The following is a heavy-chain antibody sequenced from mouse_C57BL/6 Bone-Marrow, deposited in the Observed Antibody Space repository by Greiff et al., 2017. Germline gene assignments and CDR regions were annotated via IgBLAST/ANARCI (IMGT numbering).Heavy chain of an antibody. D-gene: IGHD2-1*01. CDR2: ILPSIGRT. CDR1: DSEVFPIAY. CDR3: ARSIYYGNYGFAY. J-gene: IGHJ3*01. Sequence: VKLQESGSELRSPGSSVKLSCKDFDSEVFPIAYMSWVRQKPGHGFEWIGGILPSIGRTIYGEKFEDKATLDADTLSNTAYLELNSLTSEDSAIYYCARSIYYGNYGFAYWGQGTLVTVSA. V-gene: IGHV15-2*01.